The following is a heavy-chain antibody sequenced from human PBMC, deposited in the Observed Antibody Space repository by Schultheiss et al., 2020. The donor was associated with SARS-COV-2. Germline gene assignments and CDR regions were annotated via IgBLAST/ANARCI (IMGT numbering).Heavy chain of an antibody. J-gene: IGHJ6*02. D-gene: IGHD2-2*01. CDR3: AIVVVPAAHQPGYYYGMDV. Sequence: SETLSLTCAVYGGSFSGYYWSWIRQPPGKGLEWIGYIYYSGSTYYNPSLKSRVTISVDTSKNQFSLKLSSVTAADTAVYYCAIVVVPAAHQPGYYYGMDVWGQGTTVTVSS. CDR2: IYYSGST. V-gene: IGHV4-34*01. CDR1: GGSFSGYY.